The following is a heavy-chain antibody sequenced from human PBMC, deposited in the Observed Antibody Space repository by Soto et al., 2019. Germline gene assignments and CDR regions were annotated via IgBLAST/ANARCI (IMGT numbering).Heavy chain of an antibody. CDR1: GFTFSNYW. CDR3: PRGIYGSGTSNYH. D-gene: IGHD3-10*01. CDR2: IIGDGLYT. Sequence: EVQLVESGGGLVQPGGSLILSCAASGFTFSNYWMVWVRQAPRKGLVWVSRIIGDGLYTTYADSVKGRVTISRDNAKNTVFLQMNSLRVEDTAVYYYPRGIYGSGTSNYHWGQGTLCPVCS. J-gene: IGHJ5*02. V-gene: IGHV3-74*03.